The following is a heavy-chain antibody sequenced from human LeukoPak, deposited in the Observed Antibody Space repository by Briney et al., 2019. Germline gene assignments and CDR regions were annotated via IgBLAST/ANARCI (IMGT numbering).Heavy chain of an antibody. Sequence: GGSLRLSCAASGFTFSSYWMSWVRQAPGKGLEWVANIKQDGSEKYYVDSVKGRFTISRDNAKNSLYLQMNSLRGEDTAVYYCARHDSLPVIAVAEYYFDYWGQGTLVTVSS. CDR3: ARHDSLPVIAVAEYYFDY. D-gene: IGHD6-19*01. J-gene: IGHJ4*02. CDR1: GFTFSSYW. V-gene: IGHV3-7*01. CDR2: IKQDGSEK.